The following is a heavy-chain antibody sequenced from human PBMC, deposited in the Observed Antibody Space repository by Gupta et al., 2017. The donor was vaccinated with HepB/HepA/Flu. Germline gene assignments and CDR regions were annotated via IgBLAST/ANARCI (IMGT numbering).Heavy chain of an antibody. CDR3: ARGRGYDATGYVYYFDY. CDR1: GYSFISYD. J-gene: IGHJ4*02. CDR2: MNPNSGNT. V-gene: IGHV1-8*01. Sequence: QVQLVQSGTEVKKPGASVRVSCKGSGYSFISYDINWVRQATGQGPEWVGWMNPNSGNTGHAPKFQGRVTMTRDTSISTAYMELSSLRSEDTAVYYCARGRGYDATGYVYYFDYWGQGTLGTVSS. D-gene: IGHD3-22*01.